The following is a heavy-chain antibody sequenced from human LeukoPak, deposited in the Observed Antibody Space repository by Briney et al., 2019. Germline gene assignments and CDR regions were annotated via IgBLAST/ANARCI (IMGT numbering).Heavy chain of an antibody. CDR1: GFKFGDYF. CDR3: TREGCGATGCYTNDY. D-gene: IGHD2-21*01. CDR2: ISTSSANI. V-gene: IGHV3-11*04. J-gene: IGHJ4*02. Sequence: PGGSLRLSCAASGFKFGDYFMSWIRQSPEKGLQWVAFISTSSANIRYADFVKGRFTISRDNAKNSLYLQMHSLRTEDTAVYYCTREGCGATGCYTNDYWGQGTLVTVSS.